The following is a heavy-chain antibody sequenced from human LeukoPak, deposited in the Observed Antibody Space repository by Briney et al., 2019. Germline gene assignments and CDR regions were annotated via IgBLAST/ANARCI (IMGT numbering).Heavy chain of an antibody. Sequence: SETLSLTCTVSGGSISSYYWSWIRQPPGKGLEWIGYIYYSGSTNYNPSLKSRVTISVDTSKNQFSLKLSSVTAADTAVYYCARGPLEWFVYYYYGMDVWGQGTTVTVSS. CDR3: ARGPLEWFVYYYYGMDV. V-gene: IGHV4-59*12. D-gene: IGHD3-3*01. J-gene: IGHJ6*02. CDR1: GGSISSYY. CDR2: IYYSGST.